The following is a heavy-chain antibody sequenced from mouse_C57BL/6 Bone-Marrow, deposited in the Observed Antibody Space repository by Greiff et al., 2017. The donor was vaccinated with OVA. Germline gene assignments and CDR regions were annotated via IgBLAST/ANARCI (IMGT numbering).Heavy chain of an antibody. Sequence: EVKVVESGGGLVQPGESLKLSCESNEYEFPSHDMSWVRKTPEKRLELVAAINSDGGSTYYPDTMERRFTISRDNTKKTLYLQMSSLRSEDTALYYCARHAIVTAGFAYWGQGTLVTVSA. D-gene: IGHD2-5*01. J-gene: IGHJ3*01. CDR1: EYEFPSHD. CDR2: INSDGGST. V-gene: IGHV5-2*01. CDR3: ARHAIVTAGFAY.